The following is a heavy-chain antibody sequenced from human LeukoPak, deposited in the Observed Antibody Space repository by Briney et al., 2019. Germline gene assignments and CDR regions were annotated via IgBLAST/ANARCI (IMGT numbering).Heavy chain of an antibody. V-gene: IGHV1-18*01. CDR1: GYTFTSYG. J-gene: IGHJ4*02. D-gene: IGHD3-10*01. CDR3: ARDQFSFFRGVRDFDY. Sequence: GASVKVSCKASGYTFTSYGISWVRQAPGQGLEWMGWISAYNGNTNYAKKLKGRVTMTTDTSTSTAYMELRSLRSDDTAVYYCARDQFSFFRGVRDFDYWGQGTLVTVSS. CDR2: ISAYNGNT.